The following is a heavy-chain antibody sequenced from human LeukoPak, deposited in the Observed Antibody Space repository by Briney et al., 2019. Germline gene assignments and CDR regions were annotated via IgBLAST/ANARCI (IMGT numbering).Heavy chain of an antibody. CDR2: INHSGST. J-gene: IGHJ6*03. CDR1: GGSISSSSYY. V-gene: IGHV4-39*07. D-gene: IGHD2-15*01. Sequence: SETLSLTCTVSGGSISSSSYYWSWIRQPPRKGLEWIGEINHSGSTNYNPSLKSRVTISVDTSKNQFSLKLSSVTAADTAVYYCARGRHLGYCSGGSCYYMDVWGKGTTVTVSS. CDR3: ARGRHLGYCSGGSCYYMDV.